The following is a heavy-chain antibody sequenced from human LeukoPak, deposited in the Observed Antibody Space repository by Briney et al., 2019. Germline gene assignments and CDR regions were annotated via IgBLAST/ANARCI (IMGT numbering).Heavy chain of an antibody. D-gene: IGHD4-17*01. Sequence: SETLSLTCTVSGGSMSNYYWHWVRQPAGKGLEWIGHIYFSGTTNYNPSLKSRVTISVDASKNQFSLKLSSVTAADTAVYYCARLNDDYGDYGEPDYWGQGTLVTVSS. CDR1: GGSMSNYY. V-gene: IGHV4-59*08. CDR2: IYFSGTT. J-gene: IGHJ4*02. CDR3: ARLNDDYGDYGEPDY.